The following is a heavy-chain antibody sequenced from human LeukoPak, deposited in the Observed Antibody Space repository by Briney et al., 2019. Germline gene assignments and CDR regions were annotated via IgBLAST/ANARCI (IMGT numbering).Heavy chain of an antibody. CDR3: ARRYCSGGSCYYFDY. Sequence: PGGSLRLSCAASVFTSSSYSMNWVRQAPGKGREWVSSISSSSSYIYYAASVKGRFTIYRDNAKNSLYLQMNSLRAEDTAVYYCARRYCSGGSCYYFDYWGQGTLVTVSS. D-gene: IGHD2-15*01. CDR2: ISSSSSYI. V-gene: IGHV3-21*01. J-gene: IGHJ4*02. CDR1: VFTSSSYS.